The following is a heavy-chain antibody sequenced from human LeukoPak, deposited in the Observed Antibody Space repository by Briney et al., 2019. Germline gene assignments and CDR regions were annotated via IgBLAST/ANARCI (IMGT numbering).Heavy chain of an antibody. D-gene: IGHD2/OR15-2a*01. V-gene: IGHV3-21*01. J-gene: IGHJ4*02. CDR3: ARVSESQEYYLDY. CDR1: VFTFSTNN. Sequence: GGSLRLSCATSVFTFSTNNMNWVRQAPEKGLEWVSSISSSSSYIYYADSVKGRFTISRDNAKNSLYLQMNSLRAEDTAVYYCARVSESQEYYLDYWGQGTLVTVSS. CDR2: ISSSSSYI.